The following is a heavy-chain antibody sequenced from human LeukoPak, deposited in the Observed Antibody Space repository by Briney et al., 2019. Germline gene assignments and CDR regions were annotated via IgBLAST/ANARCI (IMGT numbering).Heavy chain of an antibody. V-gene: IGHV4-38-2*01. CDR1: GYSIRSDYY. J-gene: IGHJ6*03. Sequence: TSETLSLTCAVSGYSIRSDYYWAWIRQPPGKGLEWIGNIYHSGSTYYNPSLNSRVTISVDTSKNQFSLRLSSVTAADTAVFYCARVMGYHYYMDVRGTGTTVTVSS. D-gene: IGHD3-16*01. CDR2: IYHSGST. CDR3: ARVMGYHYYMDV.